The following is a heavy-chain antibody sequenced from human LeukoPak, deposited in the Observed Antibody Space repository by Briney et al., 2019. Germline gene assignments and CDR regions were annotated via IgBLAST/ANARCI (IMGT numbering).Heavy chain of an antibody. V-gene: IGHV1-2*02. Sequence: ASVKVSCKASGYTFTGNYMHWVRQAPGQGLEWMGWINPNSGGTNYAQKFQGRVTMTRDTSIGTAYMELNRLRSDDTAVYYCAQTLTRGYSYGYFYWGQGTLVTVSS. D-gene: IGHD5-18*01. J-gene: IGHJ4*02. CDR1: GYTFTGNY. CDR2: INPNSGGT. CDR3: AQTLTRGYSYGYFY.